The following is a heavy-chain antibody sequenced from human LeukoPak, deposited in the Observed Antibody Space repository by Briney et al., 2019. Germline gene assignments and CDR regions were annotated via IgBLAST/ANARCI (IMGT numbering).Heavy chain of an antibody. D-gene: IGHD3-22*01. CDR3: ARDTLYYYDSSGYSRGLSWFDP. Sequence: PSETLSLTCTVSGGSISSGGYYWSWIRQHPGKGLEWIGYIYYSGSTYYNPPLKSRVTISVDTSKNQFSLKLSSVTAADTAVYYCARDTLYYYDSSGYSRGLSWFDPWGQGTLVTVSS. J-gene: IGHJ5*02. V-gene: IGHV4-31*03. CDR1: GGSISSGGYY. CDR2: IYYSGST.